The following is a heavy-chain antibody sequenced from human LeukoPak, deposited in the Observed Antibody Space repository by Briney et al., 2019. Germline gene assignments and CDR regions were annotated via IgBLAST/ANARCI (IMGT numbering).Heavy chain of an antibody. D-gene: IGHD6-13*01. Sequence: PGGSLRLSCIASGFTFSSYLMSWVRQAPGKGLVWVSRINGDGSSISYADFVKGRFTISRDNAKNTLELQMNSLRVEDTAVYYCARLQPYSSPDYWGQGTLVTVSS. J-gene: IGHJ4*02. V-gene: IGHV3-74*01. CDR1: GFTFSSYL. CDR2: INGDGSSI. CDR3: ARLQPYSSPDY.